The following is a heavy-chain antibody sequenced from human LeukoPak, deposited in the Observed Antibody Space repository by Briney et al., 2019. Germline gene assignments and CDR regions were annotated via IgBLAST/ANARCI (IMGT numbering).Heavy chain of an antibody. D-gene: IGHD6-25*01. CDR1: GFTLSEFG. Sequence: SLSLSRAASGFTLSEFGMHSVRQVPGPRLMWVSRIHKDGLHTWYADSMKGRFTISRDTAKNTVYLHLNSLRVADTAVYYCARESEAAGTYYLDHWGQGNLVTVSS. V-gene: IGHV3-74*01. CDR2: IHKDGLHT. CDR3: ARESEAAGTYYLDH. J-gene: IGHJ4*02.